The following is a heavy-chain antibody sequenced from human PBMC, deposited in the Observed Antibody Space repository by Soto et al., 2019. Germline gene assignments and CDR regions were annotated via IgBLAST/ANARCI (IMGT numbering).Heavy chain of an antibody. D-gene: IGHD3-16*01. CDR3: GRGRPMGAGDAFDL. V-gene: IGHV1-18*01. Sequence: KFSCNASGYTVTSYGISGVRQAPAQGREWMGWISAYNGNTNYAHKIQGRVTMTKDKTKSTAYMELMSPGSDATAVYYCGRGRPMGAGDAFDLWGQGTLVTVSS. CDR1: GYTVTSYG. J-gene: IGHJ4*01. CDR2: ISAYNGNT.